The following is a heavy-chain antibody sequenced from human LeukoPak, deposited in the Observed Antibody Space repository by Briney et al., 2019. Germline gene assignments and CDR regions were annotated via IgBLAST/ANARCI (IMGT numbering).Heavy chain of an antibody. CDR2: ISSSSSYI. CDR1: GFTFSSYS. Sequence: PGGSLRLSCAASGFTFSSYSMNWVRQAPGKGLEWVSSISSSSSYIYYADSVKGRFTISRDNAKNSLYLQMNSLRAEDTAVYYCARGVGATTPYFNSGGREPLVTVSP. V-gene: IGHV3-21*01. CDR3: ARGVGATTPYFNS. D-gene: IGHD1-26*01. J-gene: IGHJ4*02.